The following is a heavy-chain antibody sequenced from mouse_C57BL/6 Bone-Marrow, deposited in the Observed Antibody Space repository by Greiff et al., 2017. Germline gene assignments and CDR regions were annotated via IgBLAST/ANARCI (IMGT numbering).Heavy chain of an antibody. CDR2: IDPENGDT. D-gene: IGHD1-1*01. J-gene: IGHJ2*01. CDR3: TPYYYGSSFHFDY. V-gene: IGHV14-4*01. Sequence: VQLQQSGAELVRPGASVKLSCTASGFNIKDDYMHWVKQRPEQGLEWIGWIDPENGDTEYASKFQGKATITADTSSNTAYLQLRSLTSEDTAVYYCTPYYYGSSFHFDYWGQGTTLTVSS. CDR1: GFNIKDDY.